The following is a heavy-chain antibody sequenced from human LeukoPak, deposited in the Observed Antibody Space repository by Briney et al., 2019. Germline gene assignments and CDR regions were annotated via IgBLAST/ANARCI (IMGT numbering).Heavy chain of an antibody. J-gene: IGHJ4*02. Sequence: PSETLSLTCAVYGGSFSGYYWSWIRQPPGKGLEWIGEINHSGSTNYNPSLKSRVTISVDTSKNQFSLKLSSVTAADTAVYYCARGGVGATSNYFDYWGQGTLVTVSS. CDR2: INHSGST. V-gene: IGHV4-34*01. D-gene: IGHD1-26*01. CDR3: ARGGVGATSNYFDY. CDR1: GGSFSGYY.